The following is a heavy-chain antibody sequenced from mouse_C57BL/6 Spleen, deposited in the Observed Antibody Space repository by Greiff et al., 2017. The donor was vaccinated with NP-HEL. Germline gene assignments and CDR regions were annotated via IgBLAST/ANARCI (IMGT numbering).Heavy chain of an antibody. J-gene: IGHJ2*01. CDR3: ARDGRLRRGDY. Sequence: QVQLQQPGAELVKPGASVKLSCKASGYTFTSYWMHWVKQRPGQGLEWIGMIHPNSGSTNYNEKFKSKATLTVDKSSSTAYMQLSSLTSEDSAVYYCARDGRLRRGDYWGQGTTLTVSS. CDR2: IHPNSGST. V-gene: IGHV1-64*01. CDR1: GYTFTSYW. D-gene: IGHD2-4*01.